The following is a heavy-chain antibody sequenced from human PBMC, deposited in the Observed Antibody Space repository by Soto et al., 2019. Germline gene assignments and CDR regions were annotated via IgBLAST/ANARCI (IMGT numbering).Heavy chain of an antibody. V-gene: IGHV4-34*01. CDR2: INHSGST. D-gene: IGHD5-12*01. Sequence: QVQLQQWGAGLLKPSETLSLTCAVYGGSFSGYYWSWIRQPPGKGLEWIGEINHSGSTNYNPSLKSRVTISVDTSKNQFSLKLSSVTAAETAVYYCARGLGLRMTWRIDYWGQGTLVTVAS. J-gene: IGHJ4*02. CDR3: ARGLGLRMTWRIDY. CDR1: GGSFSGYY.